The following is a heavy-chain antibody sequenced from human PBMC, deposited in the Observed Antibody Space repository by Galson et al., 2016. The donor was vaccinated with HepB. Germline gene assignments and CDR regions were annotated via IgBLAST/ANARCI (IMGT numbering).Heavy chain of an antibody. CDR3: ARGPYGDYVIDY. V-gene: IGHV3-74*01. D-gene: IGHD4-17*01. Sequence: SLRLSCAASGFAFSSYWMHWVRQAPGKGLVWVSRINSGGSNTACADSVKGRFTISRDNAKNTLYLQMNSLRGEDTAVYYCARGPYGDYVIDYWGQGTLVTVSS. CDR2: INSGGSNT. CDR1: GFAFSSYW. J-gene: IGHJ4*02.